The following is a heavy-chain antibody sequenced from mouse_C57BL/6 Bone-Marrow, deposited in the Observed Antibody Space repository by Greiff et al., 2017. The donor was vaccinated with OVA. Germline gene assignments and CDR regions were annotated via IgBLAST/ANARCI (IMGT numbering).Heavy chain of an antibody. Sequence: DVQLQESGPELVKPGASVKIPCKASGYTFTDYNMDWVKQSHGKSLEWIGDINPNNGGTIYNQKFKGKATLTVDKSSSTAYMELRSLTSEDSAVYYCAREGVVAPHYYAMDYWGQGTSVTVSS. D-gene: IGHD1-1*01. J-gene: IGHJ4*01. V-gene: IGHV1-18*01. CDR1: GYTFTDYN. CDR2: INPNNGGT. CDR3: AREGVVAPHYYAMDY.